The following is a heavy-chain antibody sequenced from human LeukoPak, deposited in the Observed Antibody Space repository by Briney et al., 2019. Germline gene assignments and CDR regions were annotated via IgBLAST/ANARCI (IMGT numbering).Heavy chain of an antibody. Sequence: PGGSLRLSCAASGFPFSSYSMNWVRQAPGKGLEWVSSISSSSSYIYYADSVKGRFTISRDNSKNTLYLQMNSLRAEDTAVYYCAREIHTAMVLVAFDIWGQGTMVTVSS. CDR1: GFPFSSYS. V-gene: IGHV3-21*04. D-gene: IGHD5-18*01. J-gene: IGHJ3*02. CDR2: ISSSSSYI. CDR3: AREIHTAMVLVAFDI.